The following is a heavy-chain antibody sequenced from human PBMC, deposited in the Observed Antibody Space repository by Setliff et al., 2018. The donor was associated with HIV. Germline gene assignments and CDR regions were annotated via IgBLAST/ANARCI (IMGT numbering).Heavy chain of an antibody. V-gene: IGHV1-69-2*01. CDR2: VDPEDGET. CDR1: GYTFTDYY. J-gene: IGHJ5*02. D-gene: IGHD2-2*02. CDR3: AKEQEIGSYLDP. Sequence: ASVKVSCKASGYTFTDYYMHWVQQAPGKGLEWMGRVDPEDGETIYAEKFQGRVTISADKSTRTAYLELSSLRSDDSAVYFCAKEQEIGSYLDPWGQGILVTVSS.